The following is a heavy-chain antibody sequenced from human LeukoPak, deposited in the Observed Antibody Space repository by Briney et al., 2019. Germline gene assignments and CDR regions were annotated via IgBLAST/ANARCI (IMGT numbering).Heavy chain of an antibody. V-gene: IGHV3-64*01. D-gene: IGHD3-22*01. CDR3: ARDRASRYDSSGYYYWFDP. Sequence: GGSLRLSCAVSGFTFSSYAMYWVRQAPGKGLEYVSAISTNGGSTYYANSVKGRFTISRDNSKNTLYLQMGSLRSEDTAVYYCARDRASRYDSSGYYYWFDPWGQGTLVTVSS. CDR2: ISTNGGST. J-gene: IGHJ5*02. CDR1: GFTFSSYA.